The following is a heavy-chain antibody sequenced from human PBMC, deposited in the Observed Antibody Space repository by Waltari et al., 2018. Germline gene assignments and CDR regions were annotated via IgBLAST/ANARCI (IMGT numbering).Heavy chain of an antibody. CDR2: MNGDGGGI. CDR3: ARKGGRGYTYGPFYYDS. J-gene: IGHJ4*02. Sequence: EVHLVEAGGNIVQPGGSLRLTCAASGFSFSDYWMHWVRQVPGEGPVWFSRMNGDGGGIRYSGSVKGRFTISRDNTRNTLYLQMNRLRVEDTAVYYCARKGGRGYTYGPFYYDSWGQGTQVTVSS. D-gene: IGHD5-18*01. CDR1: GFSFSDYW. V-gene: IGHV3-74*01.